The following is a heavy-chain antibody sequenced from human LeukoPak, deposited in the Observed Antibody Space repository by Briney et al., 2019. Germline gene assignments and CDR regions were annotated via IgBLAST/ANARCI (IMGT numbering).Heavy chain of an antibody. Sequence: GGSLRLSCAASGFTSSSYAMSWVRQAPGKGLEWVSAISGSGGSTYYADSVKGRFTISRDNSKNTLYLQMNSLRAEDTAVYYCAKLTSRYYDSSGYYLSWGQGTLVTVSS. D-gene: IGHD3-22*01. CDR1: GFTSSSYA. CDR2: ISGSGGST. CDR3: AKLTSRYYDSSGYYLS. J-gene: IGHJ5*02. V-gene: IGHV3-23*01.